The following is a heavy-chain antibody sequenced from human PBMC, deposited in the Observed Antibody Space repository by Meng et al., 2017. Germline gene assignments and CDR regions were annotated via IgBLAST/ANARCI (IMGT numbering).Heavy chain of an antibody. CDR3: ARGSYSCDS. Sequence: QIQLHPAGAGLVTPSQTLSLLCVIAGDSVSSNSASWNWIRQSPSRVLEWLGRAYYRSKWYHDYAESVKSRISIDPDTSKNQFSLQLRSVAPEDSAVYYCARGSYSCDSWGQRTLVTVSS. D-gene: IGHD1-26*01. V-gene: IGHV6-1*01. J-gene: IGHJ4*02. CDR1: GDSVSSNSAS. CDR2: AYYRSKWYH.